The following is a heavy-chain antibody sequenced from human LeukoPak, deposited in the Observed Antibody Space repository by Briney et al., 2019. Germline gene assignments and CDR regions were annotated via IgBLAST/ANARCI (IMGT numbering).Heavy chain of an antibody. CDR3: ARAKYSRGWYNWFDP. J-gene: IGHJ5*02. V-gene: IGHV4-61*02. CDR1: GGSISSGSYY. D-gene: IGHD6-19*01. Sequence: PSQTLSLTCTVSGGSISSGSYYWSWIRQPAGKGLEWIGRIYTSGSTNYNPSLKSRVTISVDTSKNQFSLKLSSVTAADTAVYYCARAKYSRGWYNWFDPWGQGTLVTVSS. CDR2: IYTSGST.